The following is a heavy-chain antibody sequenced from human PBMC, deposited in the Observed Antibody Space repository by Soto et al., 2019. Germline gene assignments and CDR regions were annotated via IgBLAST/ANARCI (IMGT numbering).Heavy chain of an antibody. CDR2: IWYDGSIK. D-gene: IGHD2-8*02. V-gene: IGHV3-33*01. CDR3: ARIDCTGNNCRPYAYYEMDV. Sequence: RLSCEASGFTFNTDVMQWVPQAPGRWLELVAVIWYDGSIKYYADSVKGRFTTSRDNSKNTMYLQMNNLRAEDTAVYYCARIDCTGNNCRPYAYYEMDVWGQGTTVTVSS. CDR1: GFTFNTDV. J-gene: IGHJ6*01.